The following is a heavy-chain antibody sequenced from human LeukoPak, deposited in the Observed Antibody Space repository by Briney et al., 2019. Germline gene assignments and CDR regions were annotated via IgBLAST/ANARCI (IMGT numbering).Heavy chain of an antibody. D-gene: IGHD5-18*01. CDR1: GFTFSDYG. J-gene: IGHJ4*02. CDR3: ARDPDGYRQGHHFDY. CDR2: ISNDGSNE. V-gene: IGHV3-30*03. Sequence: GGSLRLSCAASGFTFSDYGMHWVRQAPGRGLEWVAIISNDGSNEYYVDSVKGRFTISRDNSKNTLDLQMNSLRAEDTAVYYCARDPDGYRQGHHFDYWGQGTLVTVSS.